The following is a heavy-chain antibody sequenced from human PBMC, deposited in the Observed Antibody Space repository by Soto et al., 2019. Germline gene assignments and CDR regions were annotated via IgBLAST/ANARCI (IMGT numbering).Heavy chain of an antibody. V-gene: IGHV1-18*01. Sequence: QVQLVQSGAEVKKPGASVKVSCKASGYTFTTYGISWVRQAPGQGLEWMGWISAYNGNTKYAQKLQGRVTMTTDTSTSTDDMERGCLRSDDTAVYYCARTLDSRVGGYYYYGMAVWGQGTTVTVS. CDR2: ISAYNGNT. D-gene: IGHD3-16*01. CDR3: ARTLDSRVGGYYYYGMAV. CDR1: GYTFTTYG. J-gene: IGHJ6*02.